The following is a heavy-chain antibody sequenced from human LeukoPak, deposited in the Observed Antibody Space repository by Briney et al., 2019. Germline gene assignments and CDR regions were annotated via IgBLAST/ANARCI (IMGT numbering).Heavy chain of an antibody. Sequence: GGSLRLSCAASGFTFDDYAMHWVRQAPGKGLEWVSGISWNSGSIGYADSAKGRFTISRDNAKNSLYLQMNSLRAEDTALYYCAKDTSSSWYGLIDYWGQGTLVTVSS. J-gene: IGHJ4*02. CDR3: AKDTSSSWYGLIDY. V-gene: IGHV3-9*01. CDR1: GFTFDDYA. D-gene: IGHD6-13*01. CDR2: ISWNSGSI.